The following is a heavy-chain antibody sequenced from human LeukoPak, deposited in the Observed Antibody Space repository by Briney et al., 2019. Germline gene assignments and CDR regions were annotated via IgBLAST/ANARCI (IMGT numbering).Heavy chain of an antibody. V-gene: IGHV3-30*01. D-gene: IGHD5-24*01. CDR2: ISYDGSNK. Sequence: GRSLRLSCAASGFTFSSYAMHWVRQAPGKGLEWVAVISYDGSNKYYADSVKGRFTISRDNSKNTLYLQMNSLRAEDTAVYYCARDKEMATILDYWGQGTLVTVSS. CDR3: ARDKEMATILDY. CDR1: GFTFSSYA. J-gene: IGHJ4*02.